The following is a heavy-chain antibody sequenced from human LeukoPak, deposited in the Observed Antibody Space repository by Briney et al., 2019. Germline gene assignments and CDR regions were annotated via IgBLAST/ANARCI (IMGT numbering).Heavy chain of an antibody. CDR2: IGTSNNDI. Sequence: GGSLRLSCAASGFTFSTYSMNWVRQAPGKGLEWVSSIGTSNNDIYYADSVKGRFTISRDNAKNSLFLQMNSLRAEDTAVYYCARDSDDYTFDNWGQGALATVSS. CDR1: GFTFSTYS. V-gene: IGHV3-21*01. J-gene: IGHJ4*02. CDR3: ARDSDDYTFDN. D-gene: IGHD3-16*01.